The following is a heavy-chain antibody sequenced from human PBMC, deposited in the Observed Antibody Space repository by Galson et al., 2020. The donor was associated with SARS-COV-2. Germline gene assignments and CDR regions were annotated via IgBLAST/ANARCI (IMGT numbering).Heavy chain of an antibody. Sequence: ASVQVSCKASGYTFSGHYMHWVRLAPGQGLEWMGRINPNSGDTDVAQQFQGRVTMTTDTSLTTAYMELSRLTSDDTAVYYCTRGSNSSPFYHFDPWGQGTLVTVSS. CDR1: GYTFSGHY. V-gene: IGHV1-2*06. J-gene: IGHJ5*02. CDR2: INPNSGDT. CDR3: TRGSNSSPFYHFDP. D-gene: IGHD3-10*01.